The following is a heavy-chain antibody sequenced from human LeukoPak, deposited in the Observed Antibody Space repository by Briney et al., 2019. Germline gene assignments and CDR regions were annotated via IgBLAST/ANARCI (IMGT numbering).Heavy chain of an antibody. D-gene: IGHD2-15*01. CDR3: ARVRRGYCSGGSCYPGGWFDP. CDR1: GGSISSSNW. Sequence: SETLSLTCAVSGGSISSSNWWSWVRQPPGKGLEWIGEIYHSGSTNYNPSLKSRVTISVDKSKNQFSLKLSSVTAADTAVYYCARVRRGYCSGGSCYPGGWFDPWGQGTLVTVSS. CDR2: IYHSGST. V-gene: IGHV4-4*02. J-gene: IGHJ5*02.